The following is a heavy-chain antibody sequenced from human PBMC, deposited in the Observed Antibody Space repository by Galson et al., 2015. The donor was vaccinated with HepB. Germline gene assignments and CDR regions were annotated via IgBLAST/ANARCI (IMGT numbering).Heavy chain of an antibody. CDR2: INHSGST. Sequence: SETLSLTCAVYGGSFSGYYWSWIRQPPGKGLEWIGEINHSGSTNYNPSLKSRVTISVDTSKNQFSLKLSSVTAADTAVYYCARSYYDSSGYYGFWGQGTLVTVSS. J-gene: IGHJ4*02. CDR1: GGSFSGYY. D-gene: IGHD3-22*01. CDR3: ARSYYDSSGYYGF. V-gene: IGHV4-34*01.